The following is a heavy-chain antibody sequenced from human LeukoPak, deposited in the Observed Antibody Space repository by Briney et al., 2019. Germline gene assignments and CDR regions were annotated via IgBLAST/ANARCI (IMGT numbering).Heavy chain of an antibody. CDR2: INSDGSST. D-gene: IGHD6-19*01. CDR3: ARYPLSSGWFLYYFDY. V-gene: IGHV3-74*01. Sequence: GGSLRLSCAASGFTFSSYWMHWVRQAPGKGLVWVSRINSDGSSTSYADSVKGRFTISRDNAKNTLYLQMNSLRAEDTAVYYCARYPLSSGWFLYYFDYWGQGTLVTVSS. CDR1: GFTFSSYW. J-gene: IGHJ4*02.